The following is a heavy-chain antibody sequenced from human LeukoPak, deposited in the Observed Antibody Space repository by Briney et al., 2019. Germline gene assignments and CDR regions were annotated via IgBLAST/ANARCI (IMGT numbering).Heavy chain of an antibody. CDR2: ISSSSSYI. V-gene: IGHV3-21*01. CDR1: GFTFSSYS. D-gene: IGHD5-24*01. CDR3: ARDPRTDNGYNYGRTDY. Sequence: PGGSLRLSCAASGFTFSSYSMNWVRQAPGKGLEWVSSISSSSSYIYYADSVKGRFTISRDNAKNSLYLQMNSLRAEDTAVYYCARDPRTDNGYNYGRTDYWGQGTLVTVSS. J-gene: IGHJ4*02.